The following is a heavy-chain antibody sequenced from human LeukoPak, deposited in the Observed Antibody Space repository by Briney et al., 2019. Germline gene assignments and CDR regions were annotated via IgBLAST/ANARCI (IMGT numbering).Heavy chain of an antibody. CDR3: ARASIVGATLGY. Sequence: GGSLRLSCAASGFTCSSYSRSWVRQAPAKGLEWVANIKQDGSEKYYVDSVKGRFTISRDNAKNSLYLQMNSLRAEDTAVYYCARASIVGATLGYWGQGTLVTVSS. CDR2: IKQDGSEK. CDR1: GFTCSSYS. V-gene: IGHV3-7*01. D-gene: IGHD1-26*01. J-gene: IGHJ4*02.